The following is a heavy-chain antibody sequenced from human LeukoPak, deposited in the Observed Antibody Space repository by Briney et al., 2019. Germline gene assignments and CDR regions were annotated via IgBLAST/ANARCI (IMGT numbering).Heavy chain of an antibody. CDR3: AKDRLGQVYYFDY. Sequence: GGSLRLSCAASGFTFTYYAMHWVRQAPGKGLEWVSVVSNDGSNQDYADSVKGRFTISRDNSKNTLYLQMNSLRAEDTAVYYCAKDRLGQVYYFDYWGQGTLVTVSS. V-gene: IGHV3-30-3*01. J-gene: IGHJ4*02. CDR2: VSNDGSNQ. CDR1: GFTFTYYA. D-gene: IGHD3-9*01.